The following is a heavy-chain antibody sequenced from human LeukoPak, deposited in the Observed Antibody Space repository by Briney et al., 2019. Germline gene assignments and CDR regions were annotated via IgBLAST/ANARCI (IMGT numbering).Heavy chain of an antibody. Sequence: PSETLSLTCTVSGGSISSSSYYWGWIRQPPGKGLEWIGSIYYSGSTYYNPSLKGRVTISVDTSKNQFSLKLSSVTAADTAVYYCARRSSSSWFFDYWGQGTLVTVSS. D-gene: IGHD6-13*01. CDR2: IYYSGST. J-gene: IGHJ4*02. CDR1: GGSISSSSYY. CDR3: ARRSSSSWFFDY. V-gene: IGHV4-39*01.